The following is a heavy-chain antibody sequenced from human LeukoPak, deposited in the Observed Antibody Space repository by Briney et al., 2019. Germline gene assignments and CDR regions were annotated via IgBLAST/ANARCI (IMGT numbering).Heavy chain of an antibody. J-gene: IGHJ6*03. V-gene: IGHV3-21*04. Sequence: GGSLRLSCAASGFTFSSYSMNWVRQAPGKGLEWVSSISSRSSYIYYADSVKGRFTISRDNAKNSLYLQMNSLRAEDTAVYYCANRVATPYYYYMDVWGKGTTVTVSS. CDR1: GFTFSSYS. CDR3: ANRVATPYYYYMDV. CDR2: ISSRSSYI. D-gene: IGHD5-12*01.